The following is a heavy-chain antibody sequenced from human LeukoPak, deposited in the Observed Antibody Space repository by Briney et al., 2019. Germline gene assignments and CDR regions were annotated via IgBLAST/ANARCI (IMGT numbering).Heavy chain of an antibody. D-gene: IGHD3-10*01. CDR2: ISGDGGST. J-gene: IGHJ4*02. V-gene: IGHV3-43*02. Sequence: GGSLRLSCAASGFTFDDYAMHWVRQAPGKGREWVSLISGDGGSTYYADSVKGRFTISRDNSKNSLYLQMNSLRTEDTALYYCAKDMWRFGELDYDYWGQGTLVTVSS. CDR1: GFTFDDYA. CDR3: AKDMWRFGELDYDY.